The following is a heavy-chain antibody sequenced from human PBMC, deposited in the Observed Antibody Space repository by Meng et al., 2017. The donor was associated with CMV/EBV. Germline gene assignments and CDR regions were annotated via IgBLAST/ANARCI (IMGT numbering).Heavy chain of an antibody. CDR3: ASYGYSGYYYYYGMDV. V-gene: IGHV4-39*07. Sequence: GSLRLSCTVSGGSISSSSYYWGWIRQPPGKGLEWIGSIYYSGSTYYNPPLKSRVTISVDTSKNQFSLKLSSVTAADTAVYYCASYGYSGYYYYYGMDVWGQGTTVTVSS. J-gene: IGHJ6*02. CDR2: IYYSGST. D-gene: IGHD5-12*01. CDR1: GGSISSSSYY.